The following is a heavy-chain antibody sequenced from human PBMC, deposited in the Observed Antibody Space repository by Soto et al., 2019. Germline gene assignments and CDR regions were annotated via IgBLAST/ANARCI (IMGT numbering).Heavy chain of an antibody. V-gene: IGHV4-59*01. CDR3: AREDSRWFDP. CDR1: DGSISSYY. CDR2: IYHSGTT. J-gene: IGHJ5*02. Sequence: SETLSLTCTVSDGSISSYYCSLIRQPPGKGLEWIGYIYHSGTTSYNPSLKSRVTISINTSKNQFSLKLNSVTAADTAVYYCAREDSRWFDPWGQGTLVTVSS.